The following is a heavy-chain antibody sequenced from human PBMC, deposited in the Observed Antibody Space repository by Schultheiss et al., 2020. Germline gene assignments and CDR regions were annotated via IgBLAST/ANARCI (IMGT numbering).Heavy chain of an antibody. CDR1: GGTFSSYA. CDR2: IIPIFGTA. CDR3: ARERTAMVKYYFDY. D-gene: IGHD5-18*01. V-gene: IGHV1-69*05. Sequence: SVKVSCKASGGTFSSYAISWVRQAPGQGLEWMGGIIPIFGTANYAQKFQGRVTITRDTSASTAYMELSSLRSEDTAVYYCARERTAMVKYYFDYWGQGTLVTVSS. J-gene: IGHJ4*02.